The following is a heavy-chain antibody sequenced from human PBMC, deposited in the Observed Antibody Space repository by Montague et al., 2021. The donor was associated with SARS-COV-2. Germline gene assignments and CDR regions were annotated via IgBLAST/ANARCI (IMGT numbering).Heavy chain of an antibody. CDR2: TYYRSKWYN. D-gene: IGHD1-1*01. J-gene: IGHJ6*02. CDR1: GDSVSRNSAT. V-gene: IGHV6-1*01. Sequence: CAISGDSVSRNSATWNWVRQSPSRGLEWLGRTYYRSKWYNDYAVSVRGRVTINPGTSKNQFSLQLNSVTPEDTAIYYCTSGREGNYNVMDVWGQGTTVTVSS. CDR3: TSGREGNYNVMDV.